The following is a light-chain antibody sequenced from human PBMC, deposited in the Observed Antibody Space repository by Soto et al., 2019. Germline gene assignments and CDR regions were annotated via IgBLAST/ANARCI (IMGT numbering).Light chain of an antibody. CDR1: QSVSSS. CDR3: QQYDTSPYT. J-gene: IGKJ2*01. V-gene: IGKV3-20*01. Sequence: EIVLTQSPGTLSLSPGERATLSCRASQSVSSSLAWYQQKPGQAPRLLIYGASSRATGIPDRFSGSASGTDFTLTIRLEPEDFVMYYCQQYDTSPYTFGQGTKLEIK. CDR2: GAS.